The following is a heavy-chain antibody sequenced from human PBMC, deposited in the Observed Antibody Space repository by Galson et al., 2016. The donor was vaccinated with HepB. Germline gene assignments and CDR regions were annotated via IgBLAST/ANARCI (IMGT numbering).Heavy chain of an antibody. CDR1: GFTVSNNY. Sequence: LRLSCAVSGFTVSNNYMAWVRQAPGKGLELVSLIYSGGSRYYADSVKGRFTISRDNSNNTLYLQMDSLRAEDTAVYYCARPSSGIHNYWGQGTLVTVSS. J-gene: IGHJ4*02. D-gene: IGHD1-26*01. CDR3: ARPSSGIHNY. V-gene: IGHV3-53*01. CDR2: IYSGGSR.